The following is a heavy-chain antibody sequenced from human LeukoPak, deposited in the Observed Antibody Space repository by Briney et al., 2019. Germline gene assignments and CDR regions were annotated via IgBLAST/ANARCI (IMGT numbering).Heavy chain of an antibody. Sequence: GGSLRLSCAASGLNFSTYAMSWVRQAPGKGLEWVSVISGSDGSTHYADSVKGRFTISRDNFKNTLYLQMNSLRAEDTAVYYFSKGRRPLEWLLYRRAFDIWGRGTMVTVSS. CDR3: SKGRRPLEWLLYRRAFDI. V-gene: IGHV3-23*01. CDR2: ISGSDGST. D-gene: IGHD3-3*01. J-gene: IGHJ3*02. CDR1: GLNFSTYA.